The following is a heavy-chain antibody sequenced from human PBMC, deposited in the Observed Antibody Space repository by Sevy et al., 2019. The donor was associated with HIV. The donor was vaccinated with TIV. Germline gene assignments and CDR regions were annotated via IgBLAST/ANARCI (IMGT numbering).Heavy chain of an antibody. CDR2: ISYSGSS. CDR3: ARATYDPAYIKQPSFDH. J-gene: IGHJ4*02. D-gene: IGHD5-12*01. V-gene: IGHV4-39*02. Sequence: SEILSLTCTVSDDSINNDLYYWGWIRQPPGKELEWIGTISYSGSSSYNPSLQSRVTMSVDTSKDHFSLKFNSVTAADSDVYYCARATYDPAYIKQPSFDHWGQGALVTVSS. CDR1: DDSINNDLYY.